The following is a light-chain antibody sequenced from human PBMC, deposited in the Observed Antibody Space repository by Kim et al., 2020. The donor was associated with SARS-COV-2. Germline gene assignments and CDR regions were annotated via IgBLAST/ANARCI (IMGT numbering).Light chain of an antibody. CDR2: KDN. V-gene: IGLV3-27*01. CDR3: YSAVDNNWV. Sequence: SVSPGQTARITCSGDVLAKKYARWFQQKPGQAPVLVIYKDNARPSGIPERFSGSSSGTTVTLTISGAQVEDEADYYCYSAVDNNWVFGGGTQLTVL. J-gene: IGLJ3*02. CDR1: VLAKKY.